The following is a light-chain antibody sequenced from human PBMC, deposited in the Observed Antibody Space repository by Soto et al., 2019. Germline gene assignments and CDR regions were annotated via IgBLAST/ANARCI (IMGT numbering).Light chain of an antibody. V-gene: IGKV3-15*01. CDR3: QQYNNWPRT. CDR1: QSVSSN. J-gene: IGKJ1*01. Sequence: EIEITQSPATLSVSPGERATLSCRASQSVSSNLAWYQQKPGQAPRLLIYGASTRATGIPARFSGSGSGTEFTLTISSLQSEDFAVYYCQQYNNWPRTFGQGTKVAIK. CDR2: GAS.